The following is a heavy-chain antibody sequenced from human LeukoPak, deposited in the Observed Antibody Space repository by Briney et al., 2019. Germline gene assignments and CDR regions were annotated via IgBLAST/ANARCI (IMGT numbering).Heavy chain of an antibody. V-gene: IGHV3-30*02. CDR3: AKVGDKIVVVPAAPHDY. J-gene: IGHJ4*02. D-gene: IGHD2-2*01. Sequence: PGGSLRLSCAASGLTFSSYGMHWVRQAPGKGLEWVAFIRYDGSNKYYADSVKGRFTISRDNSKNTLYLQMNSLRAEDTAVYYCAKVGDKIVVVPAAPHDYWGQGTLVTVSS. CDR2: IRYDGSNK. CDR1: GLTFSSYG.